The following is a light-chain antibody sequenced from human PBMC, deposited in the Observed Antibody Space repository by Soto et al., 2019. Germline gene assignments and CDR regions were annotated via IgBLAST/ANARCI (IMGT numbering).Light chain of an antibody. V-gene: IGKV1-27*01. CDR1: QGIANY. CDR3: QKYNSAPRT. J-gene: IGKJ1*01. Sequence: DIQVTQSPSSLSASVGDRVTITCRASQGIANYLAWYQHKPGKVPNLLIYAASTLQSGVPSRFSGGGSGTDFTLTISSLQPEDVATYYCQKYNSAPRTFGQGTKVDIK. CDR2: AAS.